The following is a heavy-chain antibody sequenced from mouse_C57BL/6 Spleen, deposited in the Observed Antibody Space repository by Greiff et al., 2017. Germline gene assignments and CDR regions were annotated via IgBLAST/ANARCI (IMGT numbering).Heavy chain of an antibody. V-gene: IGHV3-6*01. J-gene: IGHJ2*01. Sequence: VQLKESGPGLVKPSQSLSLTCSVTGYSITSGYYWNWIRQFPGNKLEWMGYISYDGSNNYNPSLKNRISITRDTSKNQFFLKLNSVTTEDTATYYCASKGIDYDPFDYWGQGTTLTVSS. CDR1: GYSITSGYY. D-gene: IGHD2-4*01. CDR3: ASKGIDYDPFDY. CDR2: ISYDGSN.